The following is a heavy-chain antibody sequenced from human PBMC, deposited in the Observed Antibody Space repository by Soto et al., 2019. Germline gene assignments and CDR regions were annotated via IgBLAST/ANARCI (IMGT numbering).Heavy chain of an antibody. Sequence: QITLKESGPTLVKPTQTLTLTCTFSGFSLSTSGVGVGWIRQPPGKALEWLALIYWDDDKRYSPSLKSRLTITKDTSKNQVVLTMTNMDPVDTATYYCAHRGYYYDSSGYSYWGQGTLVTVSS. CDR2: IYWDDDK. J-gene: IGHJ4*02. CDR1: GFSLSTSGVG. CDR3: AHRGYYYDSSGYSY. D-gene: IGHD3-22*01. V-gene: IGHV2-5*02.